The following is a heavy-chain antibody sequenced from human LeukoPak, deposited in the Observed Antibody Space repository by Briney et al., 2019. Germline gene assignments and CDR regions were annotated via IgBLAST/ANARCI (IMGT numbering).Heavy chain of an antibody. V-gene: IGHV3-20*04. Sequence: GGSLRLSCAASGFTFYDYGMSWVRQAPGKGLEWVSGINWNGGTIGYADSVKGRFTISRDNAKNSLYLQMNSLRAEDTALYYCARYGFYCSSTSCYIFDNWGQGTLVTVSS. J-gene: IGHJ4*02. CDR2: INWNGGTI. CDR1: GFTFYDYG. CDR3: ARYGFYCSSTSCYIFDN. D-gene: IGHD2-2*02.